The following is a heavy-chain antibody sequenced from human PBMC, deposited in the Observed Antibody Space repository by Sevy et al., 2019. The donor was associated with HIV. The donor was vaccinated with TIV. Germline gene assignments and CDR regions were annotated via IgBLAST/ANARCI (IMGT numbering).Heavy chain of an antibody. CDR3: ARGREPYCGGDCYSAFDI. Sequence: GGSLRLSCAASGFTFDDYGMSWVRQAPGKGLEWVSGINWNAGSTGYADSVRGRFTISRDNAKNSLYVQMNSLRADDAALYYCARGREPYCGGDCYSAFDIWGQGTMVTVSS. V-gene: IGHV3-20*04. J-gene: IGHJ3*02. D-gene: IGHD2-21*02. CDR2: INWNAGST. CDR1: GFTFDDYG.